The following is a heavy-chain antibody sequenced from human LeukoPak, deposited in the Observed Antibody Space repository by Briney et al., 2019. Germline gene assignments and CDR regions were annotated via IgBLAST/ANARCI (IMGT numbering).Heavy chain of an antibody. V-gene: IGHV4-4*07. J-gene: IGHJ6*03. Sequence: TETLSLTCTVSGGSISSYCWSWIRQPAGKGLEWIGRIYTSGSTNYNPSLKSRVTMSVDTSKNQFSLKLSSVTAADTAVYYCARVAYYGSGSYSNYYYYYMDVWGKGTTVTVSS. CDR3: ARVAYYGSGSYSNYYYYYMDV. D-gene: IGHD3-10*01. CDR2: IYTSGST. CDR1: GGSISSYC.